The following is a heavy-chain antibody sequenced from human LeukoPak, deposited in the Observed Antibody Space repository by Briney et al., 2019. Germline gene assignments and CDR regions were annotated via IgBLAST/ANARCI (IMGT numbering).Heavy chain of an antibody. CDR3: ARVVVVPAAIGRGDWFDP. D-gene: IGHD2-2*02. CDR2: IYTSGST. CDR1: GGSISSYY. Sequence: SETLSLTCTVSGGSISSYYWSWIRQPAGKGLEWIGRIYTSGSTNYNPSLKSRVTMSVDTSKNQFSLKLSSVTAADTAVYYCARVVVVPAAIGRGDWFDPWGQGTLVTVSS. V-gene: IGHV4-4*07. J-gene: IGHJ5*02.